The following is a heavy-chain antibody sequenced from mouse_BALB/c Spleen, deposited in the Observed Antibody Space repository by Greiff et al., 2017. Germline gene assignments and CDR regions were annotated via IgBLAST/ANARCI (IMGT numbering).Heavy chain of an antibody. CDR1: GYSITSDYA. J-gene: IGHJ3*01. CDR2: ISYSGST. V-gene: IGHV3-2*02. Sequence: EVMLVESGPGLVKPSQSLSLTCTVTGYSITSDYAWNWIRQFPGNKLEWMGYISYSGSTSYNPSLKSRISITRDTSKNQFFLQLNSVTTEDTATYYCASQGAYWGQGTLVTVSA. CDR3: ASQGAY.